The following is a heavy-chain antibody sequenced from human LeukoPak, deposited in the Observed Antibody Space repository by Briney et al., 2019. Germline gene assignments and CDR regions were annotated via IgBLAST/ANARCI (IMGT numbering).Heavy chain of an antibody. Sequence: QTLSLTCAISGDSVSSNSAAWNWIRQSPSRGLEWLGRTYYRSKWYNDYAVSVKSRITISPDTSKNQFSLQLNSVTPEDTAVYYCALSRQWFGELSSWFDPWGQGTLVTVSS. CDR3: ALSRQWFGELSSWFDP. V-gene: IGHV6-1*01. D-gene: IGHD3-10*01. CDR2: TYYRSKWYN. CDR1: GDSVSSNSAA. J-gene: IGHJ5*02.